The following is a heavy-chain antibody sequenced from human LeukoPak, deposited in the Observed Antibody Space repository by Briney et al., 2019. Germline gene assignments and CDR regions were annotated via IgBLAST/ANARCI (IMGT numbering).Heavy chain of an antibody. V-gene: IGHV4-4*07. Sequence: SETLSLTCTVSGGSISSHYGSWLRQPAGKGLEYIGRIHTSGITNYNPSLKSRVTMSGDTSKNQFYLNLRSVTAADTAVYYCARDLGSNYVYFDYWGQGSLVTVSS. D-gene: IGHD1-26*01. CDR2: IHTSGIT. CDR3: ARDLGSNYVYFDY. J-gene: IGHJ4*02. CDR1: GGSISSHY.